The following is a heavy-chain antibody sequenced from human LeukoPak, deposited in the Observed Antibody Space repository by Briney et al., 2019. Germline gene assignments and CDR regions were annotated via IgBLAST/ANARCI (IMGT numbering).Heavy chain of an antibody. CDR2: IYYSGST. D-gene: IGHD2-2*01. Sequence: PSETLSLTCTVSGGSISSYYWSWIRQPPGKGLEWIGYIYYSGSTNCNPSLKSRVTISVDTSKNQFSLKLSSVTAADTAVYYCARALVVPAAKTYYYYMDVWGKGTTVTVSS. V-gene: IGHV4-59*01. CDR3: ARALVVPAAKTYYYYMDV. CDR1: GGSISSYY. J-gene: IGHJ6*03.